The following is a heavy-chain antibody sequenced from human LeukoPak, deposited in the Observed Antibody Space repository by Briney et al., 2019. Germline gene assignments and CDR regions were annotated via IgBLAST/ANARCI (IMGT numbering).Heavy chain of an antibody. J-gene: IGHJ4*02. Sequence: SETLSLTCTVSGSSFSSYYWSWIRQSPGQGPEWIGYIYYTGSTNYSPSLKSRVTISLDTSKNQLSLKLTSVTAADTAVYYCARGKYCTNGVCYEDFDYWGQGTLVTVSS. D-gene: IGHD2-8*01. CDR3: ARGKYCTNGVCYEDFDY. V-gene: IGHV4-59*01. CDR1: GSSFSSYY. CDR2: IYYTGST.